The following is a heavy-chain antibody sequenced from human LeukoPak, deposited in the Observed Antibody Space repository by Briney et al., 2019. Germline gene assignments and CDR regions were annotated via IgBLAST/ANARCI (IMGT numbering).Heavy chain of an antibody. Sequence: SETLSLTCTVSGGSISSYYWSWIRQPAGKGLEWIGRIHTSGSTNYNPSLKSRVTMSVDTSKNQFSLKLSSVTAADTAVYYCARETSQKGAHYMDVWGKGTTVTISS. J-gene: IGHJ6*03. CDR2: IHTSGST. CDR3: ARETSQKGAHYMDV. CDR1: GGSISSYY. D-gene: IGHD3-16*01. V-gene: IGHV4-4*07.